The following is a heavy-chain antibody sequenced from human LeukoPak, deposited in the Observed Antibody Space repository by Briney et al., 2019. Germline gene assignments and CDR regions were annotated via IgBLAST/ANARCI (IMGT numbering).Heavy chain of an antibody. Sequence: GGSLRLSCEASGFNFMIYWMHWVRQAPGKGLVWVSRVNSDGASTNYADSVKGRFTISRDNAKNRLYLQMNSLRADDTAVYYCVRDQGWYYFDYWGQGALVTVSS. V-gene: IGHV3-74*01. CDR3: VRDQGWYYFDY. D-gene: IGHD6-19*01. CDR1: GFNFMIYW. J-gene: IGHJ4*02. CDR2: VNSDGAST.